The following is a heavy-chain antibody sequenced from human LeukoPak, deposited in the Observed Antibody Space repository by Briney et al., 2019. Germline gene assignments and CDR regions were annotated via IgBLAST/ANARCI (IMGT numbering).Heavy chain of an antibody. CDR1: GFTFSNYA. D-gene: IGHD3-10*01. J-gene: IGHJ4*02. Sequence: GKSLRLSCAASGFTFSNYAMHWVRQAPGKGLEWVSLISSGGTYEYYADSVKGRFTISRDNSKNTLYLQLNSLRAEDTAVYYCARDSTYYYDSGSSGPHYFDDWGQGTLVTVSS. CDR3: ARDSTYYYDSGSSGPHYFDD. CDR2: ISSGGTYE. V-gene: IGHV3-30*01.